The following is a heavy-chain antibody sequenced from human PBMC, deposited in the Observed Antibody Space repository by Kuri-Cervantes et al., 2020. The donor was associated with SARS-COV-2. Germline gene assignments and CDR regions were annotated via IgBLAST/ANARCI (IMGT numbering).Heavy chain of an antibody. D-gene: IGHD6-13*01. CDR1: GFTFSSYG. J-gene: IGHJ6*02. V-gene: IGHV3-33*01. CDR3: ARDVTGYSSSWYGYYYYGMDV. CDR2: IWYDGSNK. Sequence: LKISCAASGFTFSSYGMHWVRQAPGKGLEWVAVIWYDGSNKYYADSVKGRFTISRDNSKNTLYLQMNSLRAEDTAVYYCARDVTGYSSSWYGYYYYGMDVWGQGTTVTVSS.